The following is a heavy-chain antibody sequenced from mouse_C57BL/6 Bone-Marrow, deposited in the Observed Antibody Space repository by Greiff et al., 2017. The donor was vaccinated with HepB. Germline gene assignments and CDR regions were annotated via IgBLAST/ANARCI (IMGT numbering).Heavy chain of an antibody. CDR1: GYTFTSYW. CDR3: ARWGGYFLSY. D-gene: IGHD2-3*01. V-gene: IGHV1-52*01. CDR2: IDPSDSET. Sequence: QVQPQQPGAELVRPGSSVKLSCKASGYTFTSYWMHWVKQRPIQGLEWIGNIDPSDSETHYNQKFKDKATLTVDKSSSTAYMQLSSLTSEDSAVYYCARWGGYFLSYWGQGTLVTVSA. J-gene: IGHJ3*01.